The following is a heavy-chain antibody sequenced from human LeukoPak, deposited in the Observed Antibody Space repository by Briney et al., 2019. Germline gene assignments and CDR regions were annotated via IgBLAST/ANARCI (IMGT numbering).Heavy chain of an antibody. J-gene: IGHJ6*02. CDR3: ARRLRAELWLRRNYYYGMDV. V-gene: IGHV4-34*01. CDR2: INHSGST. Sequence: PSETLSLTCAVYGGSFSGYYWRWIRQPPGKGLEGIGEINHSGSTNYNPSLKSPVTISVATSKTQFSLKLSSVPAADTAVYYCARRLRAELWLRRNYYYGMDVWGQGTTVTVSS. D-gene: IGHD5-18*01. CDR1: GGSFSGYY.